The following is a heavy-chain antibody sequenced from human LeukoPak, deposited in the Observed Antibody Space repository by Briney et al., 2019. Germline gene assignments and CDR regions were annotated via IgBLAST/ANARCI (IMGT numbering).Heavy chain of an antibody. J-gene: IGHJ6*02. D-gene: IGHD2-2*02. V-gene: IGHV3-9*01. CDR3: ALVPAAIRGYYYYGMDV. Sequence: RSLRLSCAASGFTFDDYAMHWVRQAPGKGLAWVSGISWNSGSIGYADSVKGRFTISRDNAKNSLYLQMNSLRAEDTALYYCALVPAAIRGYYYYGMDVWGQRTTVTVSS. CDR1: GFTFDDYA. CDR2: ISWNSGSI.